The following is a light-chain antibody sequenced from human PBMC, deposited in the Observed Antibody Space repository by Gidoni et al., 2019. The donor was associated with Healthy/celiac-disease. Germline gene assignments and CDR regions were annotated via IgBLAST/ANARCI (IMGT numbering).Light chain of an antibody. V-gene: IGLV2-8*01. Sequence: QSALTQPPSASGSPGQSVTISCTGTSSDVGAYKYVSWYQQHAGKVPKLMIYEVSKRPSGVPDRFSGSKSGNTASLTVSGLQAEDEADYYCSSYAGSSNFLVFGGGTKLTVL. CDR2: EVS. J-gene: IGLJ2*01. CDR3: SSYAGSSNFLV. CDR1: SSDVGAYKY.